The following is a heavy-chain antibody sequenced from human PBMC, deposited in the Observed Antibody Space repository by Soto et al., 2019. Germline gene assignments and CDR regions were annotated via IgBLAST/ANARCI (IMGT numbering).Heavy chain of an antibody. J-gene: IGHJ4*02. Sequence: EVQLVESGGGLVKPGGSLRLSCAVSGFTFDKVWLNWVRQAPGKGLEWVGRIKSKTDGGTTDYAAPVKGRFTISRDDSKNMLYLQMNSLKTEDTGMDFWTTGRDDRRYWGQGTQVTVSS. D-gene: IGHD1-1*01. V-gene: IGHV3-15*07. CDR2: IKSKTDGGTT. CDR1: GFTFDKVW. CDR3: TTGRDDRRY.